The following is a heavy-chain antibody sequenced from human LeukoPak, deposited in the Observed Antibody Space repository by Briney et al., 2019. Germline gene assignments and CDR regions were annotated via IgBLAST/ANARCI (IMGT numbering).Heavy chain of an antibody. Sequence: GESLKISCKGSGYSFTSYWIGWVRQMPGKGLEWMGIIYPGDSGTRYSPSFQGQVTISADKSISTAYLQWSSLKASDTAMYYCARGYYGSGSYYNEGWFDPWGQGTLVTVSS. V-gene: IGHV5-51*01. D-gene: IGHD3-10*01. CDR2: IYPGDSGT. CDR1: GYSFTSYW. J-gene: IGHJ5*02. CDR3: ARGYYGSGSYYNEGWFDP.